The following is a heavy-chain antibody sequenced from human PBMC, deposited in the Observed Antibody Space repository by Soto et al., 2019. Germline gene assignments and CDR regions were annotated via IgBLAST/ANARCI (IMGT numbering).Heavy chain of an antibody. J-gene: IGHJ6*02. CDR3: ARGDWNPPPAYYYYGMDV. CDR2: IIPIFGTA. V-gene: IGHV1-69*06. CDR1: GGTFSSYA. Sequence: ASVKVSCKASGGTFSSYAISWVRQAPGQGLEWMGGIIPIFGTANYAQKFQGRVTITADKSTSTAYMELSSLRSEDTAVYYCARGDWNPPPAYYYYGMDVWGQGTTVTVSS. D-gene: IGHD1-1*01.